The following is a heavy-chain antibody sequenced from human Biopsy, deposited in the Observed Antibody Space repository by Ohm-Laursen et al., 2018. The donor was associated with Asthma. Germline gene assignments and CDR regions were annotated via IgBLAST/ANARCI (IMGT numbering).Heavy chain of an antibody. Sequence: ASVKVSCKTSGYTLNSAGITWMRQAPGQGLEWMGRINPNSGGTNYAQKFQGRVTMTRDTSISTAYMEVSRLRSDDTAVYYCARGQKSAGDRWFDPWGQGALVTVSS. V-gene: IGHV1-2*06. CDR3: ARGQKSAGDRWFDP. D-gene: IGHD6-13*01. CDR2: INPNSGGT. J-gene: IGHJ5*02. CDR1: GYTLNSAG.